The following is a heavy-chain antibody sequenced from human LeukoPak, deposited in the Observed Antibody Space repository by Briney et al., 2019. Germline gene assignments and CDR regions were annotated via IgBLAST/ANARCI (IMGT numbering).Heavy chain of an antibody. Sequence: ASVKVSCKASGGTFSSYAISWVRQAPGQGLEWMGGIIPIFGTANYAQKFQGRVTITADESTSTAYMELSSLRSEDTAVYYCARGGFAGITDILTGYGYWGQGTLVTVSS. V-gene: IGHV1-69*13. J-gene: IGHJ4*02. D-gene: IGHD3-9*01. CDR3: ARGGFAGITDILTGYGY. CDR1: GGTFSSYA. CDR2: IIPIFGTA.